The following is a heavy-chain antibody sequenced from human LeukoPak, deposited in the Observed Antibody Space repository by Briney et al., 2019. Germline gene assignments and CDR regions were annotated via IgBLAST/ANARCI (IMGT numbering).Heavy chain of an antibody. Sequence: GASVKVSCKASGYTFTSYGISWVRQAPGQGLEWMGWISAYNGNTNYAQKLQGRVTMTTDTSTSTAYMELRSLRSDDTAVYYCARGIRGSGWYYSFWFDPWGQGTLVTVSS. V-gene: IGHV1-18*01. J-gene: IGHJ5*02. CDR2: ISAYNGNT. CDR3: ARGIRGSGWYYSFWFDP. D-gene: IGHD6-19*01. CDR1: GYTFTSYG.